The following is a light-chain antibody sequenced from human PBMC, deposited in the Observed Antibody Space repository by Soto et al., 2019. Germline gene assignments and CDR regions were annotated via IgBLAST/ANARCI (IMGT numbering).Light chain of an antibody. CDR2: GNS. V-gene: IGLV1-40*01. Sequence: QSVLTQPPSVSGAPGQRVTISCTGSSSNIGAGYDVHWYQQLPETAPKLLIYGNSNRPSGVPDRFSGSKSGTSASLAITGLQAEDEADYYCQSYDSSLSGSWVFGGGTKVTVL. J-gene: IGLJ2*01. CDR1: SSNIGAGYD. CDR3: QSYDSSLSGSWV.